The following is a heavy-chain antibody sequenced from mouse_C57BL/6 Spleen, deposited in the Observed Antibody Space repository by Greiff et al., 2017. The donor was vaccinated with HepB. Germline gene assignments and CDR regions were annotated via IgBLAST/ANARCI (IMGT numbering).Heavy chain of an antibody. Sequence: EVQLQQSGPVLVKPGASVKMSCKASGYTFTDYYMNWVKQSHGKSLEWIGVINPYNGGTSYNQKFKGKATLTVDKSSSTAYMELNSLTSEDSAVYYCATYEHQAWFAYWGQGTLVTVSA. CDR1: GYTFTDYY. D-gene: IGHD2-10*02. CDR3: ATYEHQAWFAY. CDR2: INPYNGGT. V-gene: IGHV1-19*01. J-gene: IGHJ3*01.